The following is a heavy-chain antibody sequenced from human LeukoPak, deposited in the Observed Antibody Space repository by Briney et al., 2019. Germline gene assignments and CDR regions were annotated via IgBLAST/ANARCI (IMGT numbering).Heavy chain of an antibody. Sequence: GGSLRLSCAVSGFTVSSYGMTWVRQAPGKGLEWVSAFSATDGSAQYAESVKGRFTISRDNSKNSLYLQMNSLRDEDTAVYYCAKARIAAAGTGAFDVWGQGAMVTVSS. D-gene: IGHD6-13*01. V-gene: IGHV3-23*01. CDR2: FSATDGSA. CDR3: AKARIAAAGTGAFDV. CDR1: GFTVSSYG. J-gene: IGHJ3*01.